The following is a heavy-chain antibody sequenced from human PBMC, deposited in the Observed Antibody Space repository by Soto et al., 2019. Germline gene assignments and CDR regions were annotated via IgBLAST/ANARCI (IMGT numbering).Heavy chain of an antibody. CDR1: GFNFNKYA. D-gene: IGHD6-19*01. V-gene: IGHV3-23*01. J-gene: IGHJ4*02. CDR3: AKAAGHQWLLPHLDN. CDR2: ISCCGGTA. Sequence: EVQLLESGGGLVRPGKSLRLSCAASGFNFNKYAMSWVRQAPGEGLEWVSGISCCGGTASYADSVKGRFTIARDDANKTLYLHRNNLRVEDTAEYYCAKAAGHQWLLPHLDNWGRGTIVTVS.